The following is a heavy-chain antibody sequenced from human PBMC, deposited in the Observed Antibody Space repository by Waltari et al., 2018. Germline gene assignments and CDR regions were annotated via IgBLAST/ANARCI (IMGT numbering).Heavy chain of an antibody. CDR2: IYTSGST. CDR1: GGSISSGSYY. J-gene: IGHJ4*02. V-gene: IGHV4-61*09. D-gene: IGHD2-2*01. CDR3: AREVVAVDFDY. Sequence: QVQLQESGPGLVKPSQTLSLTCTVSGGSISSGSYYWSWIRQPAGKGLEWIGYIYTSGSTNYNPSLTSRVTISVDTSKNQFSLKLSSVTAADTAVYYCAREVVAVDFDYWGQGTLVIVSS.